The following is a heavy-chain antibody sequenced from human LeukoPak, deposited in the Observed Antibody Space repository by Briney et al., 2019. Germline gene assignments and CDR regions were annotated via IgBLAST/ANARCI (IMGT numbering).Heavy chain of an antibody. V-gene: IGHV1-3*03. CDR2: INAGNGNT. Sequence: ASVKVSCKASGYTFTSYAMHWVRQAPGQRLEWMGWINAGNGNTKYSQEFQSRVTITRDTSASTAYMELSSLRSEDTAVYYCAKGGKLSDDAFDIWGQGTMVTVAS. D-gene: IGHD3-10*01. CDR3: AKGGKLSDDAFDI. J-gene: IGHJ3*02. CDR1: GYTFTSYA.